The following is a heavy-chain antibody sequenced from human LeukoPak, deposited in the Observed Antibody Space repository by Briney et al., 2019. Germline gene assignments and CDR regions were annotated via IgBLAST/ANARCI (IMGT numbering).Heavy chain of an antibody. Sequence: GSPRLSCAASGFNFRGYSISWVRQAPGKGLEWIGEIYHSGSTNYNPSLKSRVTISVDKSKNQFSLKLSSVTAADTAVYYCARGGWFDPWGQGTLVTVSS. CDR3: ARGGWFDP. CDR1: GFNFRGYSI. D-gene: IGHD3-16*01. J-gene: IGHJ5*02. CDR2: IYHSGST. V-gene: IGHV4-4*02.